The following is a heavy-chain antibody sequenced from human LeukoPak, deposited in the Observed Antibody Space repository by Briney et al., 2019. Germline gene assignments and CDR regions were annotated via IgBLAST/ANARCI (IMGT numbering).Heavy chain of an antibody. CDR3: ARDGPVVAVAGTRVWYYGMDV. CDR2: VNPSGGST. J-gene: IGHJ6*02. D-gene: IGHD6-19*01. V-gene: IGHV1-46*01. Sequence: GASVKVSCKASGYTFTSYYMHWVRQAPGQGLEWMGIVNPSGGSTSYAQKFQGRVTMTRDTSTSTVYMELSSLRSEDTAVYYCARDGPVVAVAGTRVWYYGMDVWGQGTTVTVSS. CDR1: GYTFTSYY.